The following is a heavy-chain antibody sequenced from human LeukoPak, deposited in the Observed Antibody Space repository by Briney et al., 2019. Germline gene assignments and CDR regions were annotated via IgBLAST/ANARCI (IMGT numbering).Heavy chain of an antibody. CDR3: AYQYQLPNAFDI. D-gene: IGHD2-2*01. CDR1: GGSISSYY. J-gene: IGHJ3*02. V-gene: IGHV4-4*07. Sequence: SETLSLTCTVSGGSISSYYWSWIRQPPGKGLEWIGRIYTSGSTNYNPSLKSRVTMSVDTSKNQFSLKLSSVTAADTAVYYCAYQYQLPNAFDIWGQGTMVTVSS. CDR2: IYTSGST.